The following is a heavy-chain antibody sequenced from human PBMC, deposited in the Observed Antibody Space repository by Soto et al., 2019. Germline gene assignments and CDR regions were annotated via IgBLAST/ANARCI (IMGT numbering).Heavy chain of an antibody. Sequence: ASVKVSYKVSGYTLTELSMHWVRQAPGKGLEWMGGFDPEDGETIYAQKFQGRVTMTEDTSTDTAYMELSSLRSEDTAVYYCATGPNGYNNPLDYWGQGTLVTVSS. J-gene: IGHJ4*02. CDR2: FDPEDGET. V-gene: IGHV1-24*01. CDR1: GYTLTELS. D-gene: IGHD5-12*01. CDR3: ATGPNGYNNPLDY.